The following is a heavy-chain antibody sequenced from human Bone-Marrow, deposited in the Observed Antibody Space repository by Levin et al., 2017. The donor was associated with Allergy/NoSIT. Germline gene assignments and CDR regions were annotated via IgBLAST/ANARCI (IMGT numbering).Heavy chain of an antibody. V-gene: IGHV3-15*07. D-gene: IGHD5-18*01. CDR1: GFTFSNVW. J-gene: IGHJ5*01. CDR3: NTDVLPRGFSNGYDS. CDR2: IKSKIDGGAT. Sequence: KHGESLKISCAASGFTFSNVWMNWVRQAPGKRLEWVGQIKSKIDGGATDYAAPVQGRFTISRDDSKNTLYLQMNSLKTEDTAVYYCNTDVLPRGFSNGYDSWGQGTLVTVSS.